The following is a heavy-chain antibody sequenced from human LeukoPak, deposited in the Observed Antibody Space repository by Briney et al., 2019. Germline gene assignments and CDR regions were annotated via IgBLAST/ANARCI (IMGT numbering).Heavy chain of an antibody. D-gene: IGHD6-13*01. J-gene: IGHJ4*02. CDR2: ISGSGSST. CDR1: GFSFSSYA. CDR3: AKDLLLEHSSSWYPTD. Sequence: GGSLRLSCAASGFSFSSYAMSWVRQAPGKGLEWVSAISGSGSSTFYADSVKGRFTISRDNSKNRLYLQMNSLRAEDTALYYCAKDLLLEHSSSWYPTDWGQGTLVTVSS. V-gene: IGHV3-23*01.